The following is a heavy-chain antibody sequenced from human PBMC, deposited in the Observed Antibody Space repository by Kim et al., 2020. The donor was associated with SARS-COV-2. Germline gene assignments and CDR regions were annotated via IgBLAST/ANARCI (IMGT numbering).Heavy chain of an antibody. CDR1: GGSISSRGYS. V-gene: IGHV4-39*01. Sequence: SETLSLTCTVSGGSISSRGYSWAWIRQPPGKGLEWIGNIYYTGRTYYNPSLESRVTISVDTSKTQFSLKLSSVTAADTAVYHCAGLYAYSGSYTAYYFDFWGQGTLVTVSS. J-gene: IGHJ4*02. CDR3: AGLYAYSGSYTAYYFDF. D-gene: IGHD1-26*01. CDR2: IYYTGRT.